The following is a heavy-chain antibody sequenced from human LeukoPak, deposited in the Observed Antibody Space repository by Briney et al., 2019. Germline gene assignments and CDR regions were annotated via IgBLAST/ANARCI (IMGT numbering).Heavy chain of an antibody. CDR3: ARSFTMVRGVIAD. CDR2: INPNSGGT. D-gene: IGHD3-10*01. V-gene: IGHV1-2*02. J-gene: IGHJ4*02. CDR1: GYTFTGYY. Sequence: ASVKVSCKASGYTFTGYYMHWVRQAPGQGLEWMGWINPNSGGTNYAQKFQGRVTMTRDTSISTAYMELSRLRSDDTAVYYCARSFTMVRGVIADWGQGTLVTVSS.